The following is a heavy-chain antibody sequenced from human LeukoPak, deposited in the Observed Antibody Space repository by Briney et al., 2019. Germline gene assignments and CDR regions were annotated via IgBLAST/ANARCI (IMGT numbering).Heavy chain of an antibody. Sequence: SETLSLTCAVYGGSFSGYYWSWIRQPPGKGLEWIGEINHSGSTNYNPSLKSRVTISVDTSKNQFSLKLSSVTAADTAVYYCARLAAAGTHGGKDYWGQGTLVTVSS. D-gene: IGHD6-13*01. CDR1: GGSFSGYY. J-gene: IGHJ4*02. CDR2: INHSGST. CDR3: ARLAAAGTHGGKDY. V-gene: IGHV4-34*01.